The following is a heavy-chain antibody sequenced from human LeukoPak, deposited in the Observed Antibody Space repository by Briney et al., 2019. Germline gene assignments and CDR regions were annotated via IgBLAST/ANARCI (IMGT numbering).Heavy chain of an antibody. CDR2: IYPGDSDT. CDR1: GYSFTSYW. V-gene: IGHV5-51*01. D-gene: IGHD3-10*01. CDR3: AGCLVVRGVIGQCNI. Sequence: GESLKISCQGSGYSFTSYWIGWVRQMPGKGLEWMGIIYPGDSDTRYSPSFQGQVTISADKSLSTAYLQWSSVKASDTAMYYCAGCLVVRGVIGQCNIWGQGTMVTVSS. J-gene: IGHJ3*02.